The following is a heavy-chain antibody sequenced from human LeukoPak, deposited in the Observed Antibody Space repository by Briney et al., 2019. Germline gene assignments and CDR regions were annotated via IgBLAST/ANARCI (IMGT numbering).Heavy chain of an antibody. D-gene: IGHD4-11*01. CDR1: GFTFSSYS. Sequence: PGGSLRLSCAASGFTFSSYSMNWVRQAPGKGLEWVSSISSSSSYIYYADSVKGRFTISRDNAKNSLYLQMNSLRAEDTAVYYCAREWDDSNYFSVYYYMDVWGKGTTVTVSS. J-gene: IGHJ6*03. CDR2: ISSSSSYI. CDR3: AREWDDSNYFSVYYYMDV. V-gene: IGHV3-21*01.